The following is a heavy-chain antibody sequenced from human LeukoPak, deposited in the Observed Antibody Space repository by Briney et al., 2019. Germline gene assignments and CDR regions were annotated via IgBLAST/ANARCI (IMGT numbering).Heavy chain of an antibody. D-gene: IGHD3-10*01. V-gene: IGHV4-38-2*02. J-gene: IGHJ6*03. CDR3: ARTTMVRGTYYMDV. Sequence: PSETLSLTCTVSGYSISGGYYWGWIRQPPGKGLEWIGSIYHSGSTYYNPSLKSRVTISVDTSKNQFSLKLSSVTAADTAVYYCARTTMVRGTYYMDVWGKGTTVTISS. CDR1: GYSISGGYY. CDR2: IYHSGST.